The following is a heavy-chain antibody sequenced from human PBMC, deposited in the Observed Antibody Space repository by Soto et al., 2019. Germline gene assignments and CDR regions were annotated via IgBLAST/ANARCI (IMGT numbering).Heavy chain of an antibody. J-gene: IGHJ4*02. CDR2: ISGGGGST. Sequence: GGSLRLSCAASGFTFSSYAMSWVRQAPGKGLEWVSAISGGGGSTYYADSVKGRFTISRDNSKNTLYLQMNSLRAEDTAVYYCAKALSGSGSYYWNFDYWGQGTLVTVSS. CDR1: GFTFSSYA. CDR3: AKALSGSGSYYWNFDY. D-gene: IGHD1-26*01. V-gene: IGHV3-23*01.